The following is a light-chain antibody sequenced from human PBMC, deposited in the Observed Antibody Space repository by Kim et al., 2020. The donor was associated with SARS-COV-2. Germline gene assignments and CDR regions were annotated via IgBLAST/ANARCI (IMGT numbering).Light chain of an antibody. CDR2: AVS. CDR1: SSDVGGYNY. CDR3: CSYAGSDNLV. J-gene: IGLJ1*01. Sequence: GQSVTNSCTGTSSDVGGYNYVSWYHQHPGKAPKPMIFAVSKRPSGVPDRFSGSKSGNAAALTVSGLQDEDEADYYCCSYAGSDNLVFGTGTKVTVL. V-gene: IGLV2-8*01.